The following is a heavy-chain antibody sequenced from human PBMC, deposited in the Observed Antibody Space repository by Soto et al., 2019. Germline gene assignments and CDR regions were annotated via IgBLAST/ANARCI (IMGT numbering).Heavy chain of an antibody. Sequence: PGGSLRLSCAASGFTFSSYAMHWVRQAPGKGLEWVAVISYDGSNKYYADSVKGRFTISRDNSKNTLYLQMNSLRAEDTAVYYCARDRRWDDFWSGPSRGFHYYGMDVWGQGTTVTVSS. V-gene: IGHV3-30-3*01. CDR1: GFTFSSYA. D-gene: IGHD3-3*01. J-gene: IGHJ6*02. CDR2: ISYDGSNK. CDR3: ARDRRWDDFWSGPSRGFHYYGMDV.